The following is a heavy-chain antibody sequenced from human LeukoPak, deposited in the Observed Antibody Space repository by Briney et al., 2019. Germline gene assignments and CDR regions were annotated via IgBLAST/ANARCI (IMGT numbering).Heavy chain of an antibody. J-gene: IGHJ4*02. CDR1: GGSFSGCY. V-gene: IGHV4-34*01. CDR3: AIVSARWLHPYFDY. Sequence: PSETLSLTCGVYGGSFSGCYWRWLRQPPGKGLEWIGEINHSGSTNYNPSLKSRVTISVDTSKNQFSLKLSSVTAADTAVYYCAIVSARWLHPYFDYWGQGTLVTVSS. CDR2: INHSGST. D-gene: IGHD5-24*01.